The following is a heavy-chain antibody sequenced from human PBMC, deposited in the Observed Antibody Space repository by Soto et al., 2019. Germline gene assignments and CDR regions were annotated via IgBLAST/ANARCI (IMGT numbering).Heavy chain of an antibody. J-gene: IGHJ6*02. D-gene: IGHD6-13*01. V-gene: IGHV1-18*01. CDR3: AIGDLGGSSSWYQYYGMDV. CDR2: ISAYNGNT. CDR1: GYTFTSYG. Sequence: ASVKVSCKASGYTFTSYGISWVRQAPGQGLEWMGWISAYNGNTNYAQKLQGRVTMTTDTSTSTAYMELRSLGSDDTAVYYCAIGDLGGSSSWYQYYGMDVWGQGNTGTVSS.